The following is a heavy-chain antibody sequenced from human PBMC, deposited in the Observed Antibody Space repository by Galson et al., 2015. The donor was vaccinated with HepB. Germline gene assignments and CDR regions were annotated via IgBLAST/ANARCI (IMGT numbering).Heavy chain of an antibody. Sequence: SLRLSCAASEFTFSTYSMNWVRQAPGKGLEWVSYISATSNTIYYADSVKGRFTISRDNAKNSLFLQMNSLRAEDTAVYYCAKGSGSGRQSFDYWGQGTLVTVSS. CDR2: ISATSNTI. D-gene: IGHD3-10*01. CDR3: AKGSGSGRQSFDY. J-gene: IGHJ4*02. V-gene: IGHV3-48*01. CDR1: EFTFSTYS.